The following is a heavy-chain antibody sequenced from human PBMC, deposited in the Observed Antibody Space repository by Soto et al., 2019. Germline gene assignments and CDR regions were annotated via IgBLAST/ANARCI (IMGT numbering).Heavy chain of an antibody. CDR3: ARDDDYPDNGFDY. Sequence: EVQLVESGGGLVQPGGSLRLSCAASGFIVSDTYMTWVRQAPGKGLEWVSVIYGSGSTYYADSVNGRFTISRDNFKNMLYLQMNNLRVDDTAVYYCARDDDYPDNGFDYWGQGTLLTVSS. J-gene: IGHJ4*02. D-gene: IGHD4-17*01. V-gene: IGHV3-66*01. CDR1: GFIVSDTY. CDR2: IYGSGST.